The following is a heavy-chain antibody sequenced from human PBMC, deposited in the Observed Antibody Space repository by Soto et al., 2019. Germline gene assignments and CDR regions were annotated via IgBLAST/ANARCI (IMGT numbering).Heavy chain of an antibody. D-gene: IGHD1-1*01. CDR1: GFIVSSSH. J-gene: IGHJ4*02. CDR2: LYNHGKT. CDR3: ARLTEAERH. V-gene: IGHV3-53*01. Sequence: GGSLRLSCVVSGFIVSSSHMIWVRQAPGKGLEGVSILYNHGKTNYVDSVKGRFTITRDNSKNTVYLQMNSLRVEDTAVYYCARLTEAERHWGQGALVTVSS.